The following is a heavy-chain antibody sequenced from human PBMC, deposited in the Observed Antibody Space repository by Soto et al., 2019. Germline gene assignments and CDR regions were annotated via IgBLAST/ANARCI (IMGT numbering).Heavy chain of an antibody. CDR3: ARTDRDFYGLDV. V-gene: IGHV3-13*05. J-gene: IGHJ6*02. CDR1: GFTFRNYD. Sequence: EVQLVESGGGLVQPGGSLRLSCEASGFTFRNYDRNWVRQGTGKDLEWVSGISAAGDPDYADSVEGQFTNSRENAQNSFFLQMNSLRVGDTAVYYCARTDRDFYGLDVWGQGTTVIVSS. CDR2: ISAAGDP.